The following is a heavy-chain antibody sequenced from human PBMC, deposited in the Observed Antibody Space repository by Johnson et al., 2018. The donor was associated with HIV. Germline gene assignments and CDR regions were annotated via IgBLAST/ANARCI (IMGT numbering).Heavy chain of an antibody. CDR3: ARDRPGPYAFDI. J-gene: IGHJ3*02. V-gene: IGHV3-66*02. Sequence: VQLVESGGGLVQPGGSLRLSCGASGFTVSSNYMSWVRQAPGKGLEWVSVIYSGGSTYYADSLKGRFTISRDNSKNTLYLQMNSLRAEDTAVYYCARDRPGPYAFDIWGQGTMVTVSS. CDR2: IYSGGST. D-gene: IGHD3-10*01. CDR1: GFTVSSNY.